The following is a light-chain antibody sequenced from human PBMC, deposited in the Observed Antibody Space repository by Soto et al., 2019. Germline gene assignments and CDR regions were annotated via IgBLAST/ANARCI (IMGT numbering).Light chain of an antibody. CDR1: QSISNY. Sequence: DMEMTQSPSSLSASVGDRVTITCRASQSISNYLNWYQHKPGKVPKLLIYAASSLQSGVPTRFSGSGSGTHFTLTINNLQPEDFATYYCQQSYGTPLTFGGGTKIEIK. V-gene: IGKV1-39*01. J-gene: IGKJ4*01. CDR3: QQSYGTPLT. CDR2: AAS.